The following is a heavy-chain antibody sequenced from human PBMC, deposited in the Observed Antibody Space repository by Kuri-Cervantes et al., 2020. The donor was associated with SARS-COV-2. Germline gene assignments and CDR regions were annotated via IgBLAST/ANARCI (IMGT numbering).Heavy chain of an antibody. V-gene: IGHV2-70*11. J-gene: IGHJ4*02. Sequence: TLSLTCTVSGGSISSGDYYWSWIRQPPGKALEWLARIDWDGDKYYNTSLKTRLTISKDTSKNQVVLTMTNMDPVDTATYYCARIQATTVIADYWGQGTLVTISS. CDR2: IDWDGDK. CDR1: GGSISSGDYY. D-gene: IGHD4-11*01. CDR3: ARIQATTVIADY.